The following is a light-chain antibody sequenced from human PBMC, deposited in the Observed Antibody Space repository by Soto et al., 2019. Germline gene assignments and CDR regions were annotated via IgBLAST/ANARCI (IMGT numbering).Light chain of an antibody. CDR1: SSDFGRYNF. Sequence: QSALTQPASVSGSPGQSITISCTGTSSDFGRYNFVSWYQQHPGKAPKLMIYEVSNRPSGVSNRFSGSKSGNTASLTISGLQAEDEADYYCSSYTSSSTLVFGTGTKLTVL. J-gene: IGLJ1*01. CDR3: SSYTSSSTLV. CDR2: EVS. V-gene: IGLV2-14*01.